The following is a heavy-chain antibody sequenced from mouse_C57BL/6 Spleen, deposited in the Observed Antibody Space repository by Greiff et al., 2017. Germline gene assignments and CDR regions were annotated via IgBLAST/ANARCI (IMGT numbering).Heavy chain of an antibody. D-gene: IGHD2-2*01. CDR3: AIEDYGYDYAMDY. CDR1: GYTFTSYW. CDR2: IHPSDSDT. V-gene: IGHV1-74*01. J-gene: IGHJ4*01. Sequence: QVQLQQPGAELVKPGASVKVSCKASGYTFTSYWMHWVKQRPGQGLEWIGRIHPSDSDTNYNQKFKGKATLTVDKSSNTAYMQLSSLTSEDSAVYYCAIEDYGYDYAMDYWGQGTSVTVSS.